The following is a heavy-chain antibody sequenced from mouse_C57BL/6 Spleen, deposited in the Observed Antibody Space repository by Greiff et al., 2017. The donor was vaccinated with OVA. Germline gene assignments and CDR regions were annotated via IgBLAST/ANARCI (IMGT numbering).Heavy chain of an antibody. Sequence: QVQLQQPGAELVKPGASVKMSCKASGYTFTSYWITWVKQRPGQGLEWIGDIYPGSGSTNYNEKFKSKATLTVDTSSSTAYMQLSSLTSEDSAVYYCAHYDYDVGAMDYWGQGTSVTVSS. V-gene: IGHV1-55*01. D-gene: IGHD2-4*01. J-gene: IGHJ4*01. CDR2: IYPGSGST. CDR1: GYTFTSYW. CDR3: AHYDYDVGAMDY.